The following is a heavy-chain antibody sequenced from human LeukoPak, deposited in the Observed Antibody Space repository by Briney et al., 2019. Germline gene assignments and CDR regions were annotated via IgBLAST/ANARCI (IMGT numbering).Heavy chain of an antibody. D-gene: IGHD3-22*01. CDR2: IYYSGST. CDR1: GGSISSYY. J-gene: IGHJ3*02. CDR3: AREIRLDYYDSSGYYYRDAFDI. Sequence: KPSETLSLTCTVSGGSISSYYWSWLRQPPGKGLEWFGYIYYSGSTNYNPSLKSRVTISVDTSRSQSSLKLSSVPAADTAVYYCAREIRLDYYDSSGYYYRDAFDIWGQGTMVTVSS. V-gene: IGHV4-59*01.